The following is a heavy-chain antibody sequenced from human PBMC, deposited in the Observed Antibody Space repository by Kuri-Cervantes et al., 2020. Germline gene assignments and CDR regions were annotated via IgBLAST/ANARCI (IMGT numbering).Heavy chain of an antibody. V-gene: IGHV5-51*01. J-gene: IGHJ2*01. CDR3: ARQGGYSGYWYFDL. CDR2: IYPGDSDI. D-gene: IGHD5-18*01. Sequence: GGSLRLSCKGSGDSFTSNWIGWVRQMPGKGLEWMGIIYPGDSDIRYSPSFQGQVTISADKSISTAYLQWSSLKASDTAMYYCARQGGYSGYWYFDLWGRGTLVTVSS. CDR1: GDSFTSNW.